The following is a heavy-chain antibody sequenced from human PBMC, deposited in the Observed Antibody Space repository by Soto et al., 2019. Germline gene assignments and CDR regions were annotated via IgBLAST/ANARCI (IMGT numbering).Heavy chain of an antibody. CDR3: AKDTAQGIVLMVYAICLNY. J-gene: IGHJ4*02. CDR1: GFTFSSYA. Sequence: PGGSLRLSCAASGFTFSSYAMSWVRQAPGKGLEWVSAISGSGGSTYYADSVKGRFTISRDNSKNTLYLQMNSLRAEDTAVYYCAKDTAQGIVLMVYAICLNYWGQGTLVTSPQ. V-gene: IGHV3-23*01. CDR2: ISGSGGST. D-gene: IGHD2-8*01.